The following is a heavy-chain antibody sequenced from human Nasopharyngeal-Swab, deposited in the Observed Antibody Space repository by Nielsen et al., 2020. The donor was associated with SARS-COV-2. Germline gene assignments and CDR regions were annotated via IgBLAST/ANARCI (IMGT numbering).Heavy chain of an antibody. J-gene: IGHJ5*02. Sequence: GGSLRLSCAASEFTLSSYWMSWVRQAPGKGLNWVASIKTDGSETYYGDSVKGRFTISRDNMKNSLHLQMNSLRVEDTAVYYCTGGGDEYDYVWGSYRPLLYHWGQGTLVTVSS. V-gene: IGHV3-7*03. CDR1: EFTLSSYW. CDR3: TGGGDEYDYVWGSYRPLLYH. CDR2: IKTDGSET. D-gene: IGHD3-16*02.